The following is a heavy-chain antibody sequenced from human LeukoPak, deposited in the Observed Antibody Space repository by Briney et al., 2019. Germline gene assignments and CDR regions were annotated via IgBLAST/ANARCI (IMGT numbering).Heavy chain of an antibody. V-gene: IGHV3-21*04. Sequence: GGSLRLSCAASGFIFSSYSMNWVRQAPGKGLEWVSSISSSTIYIYYADSVKGRFTISRDNAKNSLYLQMNSLRAEDTAVYYCAKGKWGLTINNFDVWGQGTMVTVSS. D-gene: IGHD3-9*01. CDR1: GFIFSSYS. CDR2: ISSSTIYI. CDR3: AKGKWGLTINNFDV. J-gene: IGHJ3*01.